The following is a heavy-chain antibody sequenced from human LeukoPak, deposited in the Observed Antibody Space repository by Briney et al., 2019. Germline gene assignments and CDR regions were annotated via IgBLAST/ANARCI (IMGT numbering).Heavy chain of an antibody. CDR3: ARLTGYDWESSYDY. Sequence: SETLSLTCTVSGGSISSYYWSWIRQPPGKGLEWIGYIYYSGSTNYNPSLKSRVTISVDTSKNQFSLKLSSVTAAYTAVYYCARLTGYDWESSYDYWGQGTLVTVSS. CDR2: IYYSGST. CDR1: GGSISSYY. V-gene: IGHV4-59*01. D-gene: IGHD5-12*01. J-gene: IGHJ4*02.